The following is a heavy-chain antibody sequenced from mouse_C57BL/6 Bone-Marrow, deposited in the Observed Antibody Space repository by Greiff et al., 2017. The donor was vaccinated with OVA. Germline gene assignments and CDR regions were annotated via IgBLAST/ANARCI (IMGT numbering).Heavy chain of an antibody. V-gene: IGHV1-81*01. D-gene: IGHD2-12*01. CDR3: ARGYYYNWDYFDY. CDR2: IYPRSGNT. J-gene: IGHJ2*01. CDR1: GYTFTSYG. Sequence: VQLQQSGAELARPGASVKLSCTASGYTFTSYGISWVKQRTGQGLEWIGEIYPRSGNTYYNEKFKGKATLTADKSSSSAYMELRSLTSEDSAVYFCARGYYYNWDYFDYWGQGTTLTVSS.